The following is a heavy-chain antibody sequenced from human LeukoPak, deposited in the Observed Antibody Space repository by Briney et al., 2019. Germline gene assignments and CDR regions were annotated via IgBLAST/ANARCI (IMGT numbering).Heavy chain of an antibody. D-gene: IGHD3-9*01. CDR3: ARDAPDYDILTGYYYYGMDV. CDR1: GYTFTSYG. Sequence: GASVKVSCKASGYTFTSYGISWVRQAPGQGLEWMGWISAYNGNTNYAQKLQGRVTMTTDTSTSTAYMELWSLRSDDTAVYYCARDAPDYDILTGYYYYGMDVWGQGTTVTVSS. CDR2: ISAYNGNT. J-gene: IGHJ6*02. V-gene: IGHV1-18*01.